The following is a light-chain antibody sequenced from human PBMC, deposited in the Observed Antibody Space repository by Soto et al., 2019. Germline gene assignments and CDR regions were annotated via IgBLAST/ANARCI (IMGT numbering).Light chain of an antibody. J-gene: IGKJ2*02. V-gene: IGKV3-15*01. Sequence: EIVLTQSPGTLSLSPGERATLSCRASQSVSSSYLAWYQQKPGQAPRLLIYGASTRATGIPARFSGSESGTAFPLPISSLQSEDFAVYYCQQYNNWPRGTFGQGTKLEIK. CDR3: QQYNNWPRGT. CDR2: GAS. CDR1: QSVSSSY.